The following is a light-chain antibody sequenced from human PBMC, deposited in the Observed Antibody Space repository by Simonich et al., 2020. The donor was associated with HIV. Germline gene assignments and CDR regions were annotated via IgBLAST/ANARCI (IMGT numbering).Light chain of an antibody. CDR2: WAS. CDR1: QSVLYSSNNKNY. Sequence: DIVMTQSPDSLAVSLGERATINCKSSQSVLYSSNNKNYLAWYQQKPRQPPNLLIYWASTRESGVPDRFSGSGSVTNFTLTIDSLQAEDVAFYYCHQYYTIPLTFGGGTKVEIK. J-gene: IGKJ4*01. CDR3: HQYYTIPLT. V-gene: IGKV4-1*01.